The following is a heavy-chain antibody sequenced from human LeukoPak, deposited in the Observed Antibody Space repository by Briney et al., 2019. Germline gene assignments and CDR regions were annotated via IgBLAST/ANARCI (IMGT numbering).Heavy chain of an antibody. J-gene: IGHJ5*02. D-gene: IGHD2-2*01. V-gene: IGHV4-4*07. Sequence: SETLSLTRTVSGGSISSYYWSWIRQPAGKGLEWIGRIYTSGSTNYNPSLKSRVAMSVDTSKNQFSLKLSSVTAADTAVYYCARDVGYCSSTSCYNWFDPWGQGTLVTVSS. CDR1: GGSISSYY. CDR3: ARDVGYCSSTSCYNWFDP. CDR2: IYTSGST.